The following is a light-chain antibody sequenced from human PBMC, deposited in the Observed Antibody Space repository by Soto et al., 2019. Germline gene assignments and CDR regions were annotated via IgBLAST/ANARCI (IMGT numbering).Light chain of an antibody. Sequence: ENVLTQSPGTLSLSPGERATHSCRASQSVSSSYLAWYQQKPGQAPRLLIYGASTRATGIPDRFSGSGSGTDFTLTITRLEPEDFAVYYCQQYGSSQTFGQGTKVEIK. CDR2: GAS. J-gene: IGKJ1*01. V-gene: IGKV3-20*01. CDR1: QSVSSSY. CDR3: QQYGSSQT.